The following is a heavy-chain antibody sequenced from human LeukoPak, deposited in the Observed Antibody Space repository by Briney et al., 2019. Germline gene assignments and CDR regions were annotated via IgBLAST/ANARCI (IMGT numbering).Heavy chain of an antibody. CDR3: ARASEDYYYYYYMDV. CDR2: IHYSGST. D-gene: IGHD1-14*01. Sequence: SETLSLTCSVSGGSISGYYWSWIRQPPGKGLEWIGYIHYSGSTNYNPSLKSRVTISVDTSKNQFSLKLSSVTAADTAVYYCARASEDYYYYYYMDVWGKGTTVTISS. J-gene: IGHJ6*03. V-gene: IGHV4-59*01. CDR1: GGSISGYY.